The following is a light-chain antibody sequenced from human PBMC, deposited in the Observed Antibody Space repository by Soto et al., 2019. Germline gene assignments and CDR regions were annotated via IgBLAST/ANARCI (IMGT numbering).Light chain of an antibody. V-gene: IGKV1-5*03. CDR1: QTISSW. CDR2: KAS. J-gene: IGKJ1*01. CDR3: QHYNSYSEA. Sequence: DIQMTQSPSTLSVSVGDRVTITCRASQTISSWLAWYQKKKGKAPKLLIYKASTLKSGVPSRLRGSGYGTELTITISSMQHDDFETYYCQHYNSYSEAFGQGTKVDIK.